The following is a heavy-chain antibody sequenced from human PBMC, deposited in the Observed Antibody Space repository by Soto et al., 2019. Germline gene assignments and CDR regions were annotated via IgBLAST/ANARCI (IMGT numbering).Heavy chain of an antibody. Sequence: EVQLVESGGGLIQPGGSLRLSCAASGFTVSSHYMSWVRQAPGKGLEWVSVIYSGGSTYYADSVKGRFTISRDNSKNTLYLQMNSLRAEDTAVYYCARGYSKRYYYYYGMDVWGQGTTVTVSS. CDR2: IYSGGST. J-gene: IGHJ6*02. CDR3: ARGYSKRYYYYYGMDV. CDR1: GFTVSSHY. V-gene: IGHV3-53*01. D-gene: IGHD5-18*01.